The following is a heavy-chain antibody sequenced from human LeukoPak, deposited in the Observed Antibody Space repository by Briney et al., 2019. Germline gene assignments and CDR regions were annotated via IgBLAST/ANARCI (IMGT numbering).Heavy chain of an antibody. CDR3: AREYVADSSPLFDY. V-gene: IGHV1-2*02. Sequence: ASVKVSCKASGYSFIGYSMHWARQAPGQGLEWMGWINPNTGGTNYAQKFQGRVTMTRDTSISTAYMELSSLRSDDTAVYHCAREYVADSSPLFDYWGQGSLVTVSS. D-gene: IGHD6-13*01. CDR1: GYSFIGYS. CDR2: INPNTGGT. J-gene: IGHJ4*02.